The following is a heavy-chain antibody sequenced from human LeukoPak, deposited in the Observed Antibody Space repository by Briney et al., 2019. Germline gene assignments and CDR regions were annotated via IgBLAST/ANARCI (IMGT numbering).Heavy chain of an antibody. CDR1: GGSFSGYY. J-gene: IGHJ4*02. D-gene: IGHD4-17*01. V-gene: IGHV4-34*01. CDR2: INHSGST. Sequence: SETLSLTCAVYGGSFSGYYWSWIRQPLGKGLEWIGEINHSGSTNYNTSLKSRVTISVDTSKNQFSLKLSSVTAADTAVYYCARAYDYGGNPLSLDCWGQGTLVTVSS. CDR3: ARAYDYGGNPLSLDC.